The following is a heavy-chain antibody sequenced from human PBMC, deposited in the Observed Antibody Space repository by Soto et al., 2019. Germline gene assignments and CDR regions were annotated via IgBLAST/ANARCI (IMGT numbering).Heavy chain of an antibody. V-gene: IGHV1-69*01. Sequence: QVQLVQSGAEVKKPGSSVKVSCKASGGTFRSYSISWVRQAPGQGLEWMGGIIPIFDITNYAQKLQGRVTITADESTSTDYMELSSLGSYDTAVYYCARPDEGGYSSNHHYYYALDVWGQGTTVTV. CDR1: GGTFRSYS. D-gene: IGHD3-22*01. CDR3: ARPDEGGYSSNHHYYYALDV. CDR2: IIPIFDIT. J-gene: IGHJ6*02.